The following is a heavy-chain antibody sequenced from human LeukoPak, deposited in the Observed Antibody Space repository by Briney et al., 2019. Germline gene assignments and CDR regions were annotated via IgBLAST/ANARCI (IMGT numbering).Heavy chain of an antibody. CDR2: IIPIFGTA. D-gene: IGHD6-13*01. V-gene: IGHV1-69*06. CDR1: GGTFSSYA. CDR3: ARGAAAGTGWGYYMDV. J-gene: IGHJ6*03. Sequence: ASVKVSCKASGGTFSSYAISWVRQAPGQGLEWMGGIIPIFGTANYAQKFQGRVTITADKSTSTAYMELSSLRSEDTAVYYCARGAAAGTGWGYYMDVWGKGTTVTVSS.